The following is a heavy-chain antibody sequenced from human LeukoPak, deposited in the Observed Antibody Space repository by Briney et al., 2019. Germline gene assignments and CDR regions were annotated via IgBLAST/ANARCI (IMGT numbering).Heavy chain of an antibody. CDR1: GFSFSNYG. D-gene: IGHD5-18*01. CDR2: IWYDGSNK. J-gene: IGHJ4*02. Sequence: GGSLRLSCAASGFSFSNYGMHWVRQAPDKGLEWVAVIWYDGSNKYYADSVKGRFTISRDNSKNTLYLQMNSLRAEDTAVYYCAKENTALDYWGRGTLVTVSS. V-gene: IGHV3-33*06. CDR3: AKENTALDY.